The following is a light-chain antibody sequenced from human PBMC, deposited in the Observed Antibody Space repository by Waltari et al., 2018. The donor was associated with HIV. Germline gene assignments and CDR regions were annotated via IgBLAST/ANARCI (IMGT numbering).Light chain of an antibody. J-gene: IGKJ2*01. CDR3: MQVVQTPPT. V-gene: IGKV2-28*01. Sequence: DIVMPQSPLSLSVSPGEPASISCVSHESLLYTNRYNYLDWYGQRPGRSPPLLVYLASNRASGVPDRFSDTGSGTNFTLTISRVKTEDVGVYFCMQVVQTPPTFGQGTTLEIK. CDR2: LAS. CDR1: ESLLYTNRYNY.